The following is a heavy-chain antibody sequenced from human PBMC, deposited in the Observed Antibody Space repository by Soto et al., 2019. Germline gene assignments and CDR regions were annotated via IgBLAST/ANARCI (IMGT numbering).Heavy chain of an antibody. Sequence: SVKFSCKSSGFTFTSSAVQRVRQALGQRLEWIGWIVVGSGNTNYAQKFQERVTITRDMSTSTAYMELRSLRSEDTAVYYCAAANYYDSSGYYLDYWGQGTLVTVSS. CDR3: AAANYYDSSGYYLDY. V-gene: IGHV1-58*01. CDR2: IVVGSGNT. J-gene: IGHJ4*02. D-gene: IGHD3-22*01. CDR1: GFTFTSSA.